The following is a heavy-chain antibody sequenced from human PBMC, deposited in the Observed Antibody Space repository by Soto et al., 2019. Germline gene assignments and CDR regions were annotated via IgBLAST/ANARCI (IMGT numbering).Heavy chain of an antibody. D-gene: IGHD4-17*01. J-gene: IGHJ4*02. CDR1: GGSISSYY. Sequence: SETLSLTCPVSGGSISSYYLSWIRQPPGKGLEWIGYIYYSGSTNYNPSLKSRVTISVDTSKNQFSLKLSSVTAADTAVYYCARGGYGDFDYRGQGTLVTVSS. V-gene: IGHV4-59*01. CDR3: ARGGYGDFDY. CDR2: IYYSGST.